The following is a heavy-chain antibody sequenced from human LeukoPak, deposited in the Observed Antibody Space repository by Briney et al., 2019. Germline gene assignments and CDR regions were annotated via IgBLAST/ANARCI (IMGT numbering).Heavy chain of an antibody. J-gene: IGHJ4*02. CDR2: ISGSGGDT. CDR1: GFTFSSYG. CDR3: AKAHIPQ. V-gene: IGHV3-23*01. D-gene: IGHD2-21*01. Sequence: GGSLRLSCAASGFTFSSYGMTWVRQAPGKGLEWVSGISGSGGDTYYADSVKGRFTISRDNSKNTLYLQMNSLRAEDTAVYCCAKAHIPQWGQGTLVTVSS.